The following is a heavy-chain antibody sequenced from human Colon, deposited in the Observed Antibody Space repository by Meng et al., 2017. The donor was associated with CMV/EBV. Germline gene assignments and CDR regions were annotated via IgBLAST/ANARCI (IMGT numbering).Heavy chain of an antibody. Sequence: ACGFNFRSYALHWVRRAPGKGLEWVAVISYEGSDEYYVDSVKGRFTIARDNSKNTLYLRMSSLRAEDTAVYYCARDKVGGTKGPFDYWGQGTLVTVSS. CDR3: ARDKVGGTKGPFDY. V-gene: IGHV3-30*04. CDR1: GFNFRSYA. J-gene: IGHJ4*02. D-gene: IGHD1-26*01. CDR2: ISYEGSDE.